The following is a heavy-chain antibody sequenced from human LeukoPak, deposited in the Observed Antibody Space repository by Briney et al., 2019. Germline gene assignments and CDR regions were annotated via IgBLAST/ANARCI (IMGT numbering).Heavy chain of an antibody. CDR1: GGSITSRTYY. V-gene: IGHV4-61*02. CDR2: IYTSGAS. Sequence: SETLSLTCTVAGGSITSRTYYWSWIRQSAGKGLEWIGRIYTSGASNYSPSLKSRASISVDTSKNQFSLKLTSVTAADTAIYYCARDRAWPVGSTQYWYFDFWGRGTLVTVSS. J-gene: IGHJ2*01. D-gene: IGHD1-26*01. CDR3: ARDRAWPVGSTQYWYFDF.